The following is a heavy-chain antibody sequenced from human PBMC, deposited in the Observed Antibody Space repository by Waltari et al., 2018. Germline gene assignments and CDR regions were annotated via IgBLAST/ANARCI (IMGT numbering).Heavy chain of an antibody. V-gene: IGHV5-51*01. D-gene: IGHD2-2*01. CDR3: ARHKHGGLVPAAIDYGMDV. CDR1: GYSFTSYW. Sequence: EVQLVQSGAEVKKPGESLKISCKGSGYSFTSYWHGWVRQLPGKGPEWMGIIYPGDSDTRYSPSFQGQVTISAAKSISTAYLQWSSLKASDTAMYYCARHKHGGLVPAAIDYGMDVWGQGTTVTVSS. J-gene: IGHJ6*02. CDR2: IYPGDSDT.